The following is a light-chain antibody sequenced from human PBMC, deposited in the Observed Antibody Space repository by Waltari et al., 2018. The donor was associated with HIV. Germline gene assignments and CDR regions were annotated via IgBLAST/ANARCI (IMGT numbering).Light chain of an antibody. CDR1: SGALGHYNF. CDR3: CAYAGGWV. J-gene: IGLJ3*02. CDR2: DVT. Sequence: QSALTQPRSVSGSPGQSVTISCTGPSGALGHYNFFSWYPHHPGTAPKLIIYDVTKRPSGVPDRFSGSKSANTASLTISGLRADDEADYYCCAYAGGWVFGGGTKVTVL. V-gene: IGLV2-11*01.